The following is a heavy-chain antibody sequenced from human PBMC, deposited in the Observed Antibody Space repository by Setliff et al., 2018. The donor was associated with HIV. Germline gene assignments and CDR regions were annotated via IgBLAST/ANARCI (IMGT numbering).Heavy chain of an antibody. D-gene: IGHD4-17*01. CDR3: AKGAGFYGDYTFDY. V-gene: IGHV4-59*11. CDR1: GPSINIHY. J-gene: IGHJ4*02. CDR2: IYSTGST. Sequence: PSETLSLTCTVSGPSINIHYWSWIRQSPGKGFEWIGYIYSTGSTNYNPSLQSRVSISMDASKNKFSLKVTSVTSADTAVYYCAKGAGFYGDYTFDYWGQGNLVTVSS.